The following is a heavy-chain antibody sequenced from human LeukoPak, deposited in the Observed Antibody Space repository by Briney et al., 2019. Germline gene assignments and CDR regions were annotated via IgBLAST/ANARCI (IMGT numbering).Heavy chain of an antibody. J-gene: IGHJ6*03. CDR1: GGSISSYY. D-gene: IGHD2-2*01. Sequence: SETLSLTCTVSGGSISSYYWSWIRQPAGKGLEWIGRIYTSGSTNYNPSLKSRVTMSVDTSKNQFSLKLSPVTAADTAVYYCAREWDCSSTSCPPYYYYYYMDVWGKGTTVTVSS. CDR3: AREWDCSSTSCPPYYYYYYMDV. V-gene: IGHV4-4*07. CDR2: IYTSGST.